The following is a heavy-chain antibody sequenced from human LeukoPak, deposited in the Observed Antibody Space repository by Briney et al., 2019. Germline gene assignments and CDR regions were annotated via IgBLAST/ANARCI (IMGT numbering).Heavy chain of an antibody. CDR3: ARGNDFWSGPNWFDP. D-gene: IGHD3-3*01. Sequence: ASVKVSCKASGYTFTSYGISWVRQAPGQGLEWMGWLSAYNGNTNYAQKLQGRVTMTTDASTSTAYMELRSLRSDDTAVYYCARGNDFWSGPNWFDPWGQGTLVTASS. V-gene: IGHV1-18*01. CDR2: LSAYNGNT. CDR1: GYTFTSYG. J-gene: IGHJ5*02.